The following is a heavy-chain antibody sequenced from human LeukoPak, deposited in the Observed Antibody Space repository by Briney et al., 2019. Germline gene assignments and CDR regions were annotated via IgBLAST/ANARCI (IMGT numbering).Heavy chain of an antibody. CDR1: GFTFSSDA. CDR2: ISGSGGST. J-gene: IGHJ4*02. Sequence: PGGSLRLSCAASGFTFSSDAMSWVRQAPGKGLEWVSAISGSGGSTYYADSVKGRFTISRDNSKNTLYLQMNSLRAEDTAVYYCAKDRRRENIVLMVYARPIFDYWGQGTLVTVSS. V-gene: IGHV3-23*01. CDR3: AKDRRRENIVLMVYARPIFDY. D-gene: IGHD2-8*01.